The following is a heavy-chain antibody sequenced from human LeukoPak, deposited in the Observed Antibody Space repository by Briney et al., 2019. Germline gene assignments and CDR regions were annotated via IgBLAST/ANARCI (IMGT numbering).Heavy chain of an antibody. CDR1: GGSLSSSSYY. J-gene: IGHJ4*02. CDR2: IYYSGST. CDR3: ASHLSTRIYGSGSYSSDY. V-gene: IGHV4-39*01. Sequence: SETQSLTCTVSGGSLSSSSYYWGWIRQPPGKGLEWIGSIYYSGSTYYNPSLKSRVTISVDTSKNQLSLKLSSVTAADTAVYYCASHLSTRIYGSGSYSSDYWGQGTLVTVSS. D-gene: IGHD3-10*01.